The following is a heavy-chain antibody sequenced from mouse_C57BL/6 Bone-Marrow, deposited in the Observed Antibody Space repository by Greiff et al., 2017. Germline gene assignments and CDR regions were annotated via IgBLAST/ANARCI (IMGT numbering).Heavy chain of an antibody. V-gene: IGHV14-4*01. CDR3: TTRLYYAMDY. CDR1: GYNIKDDC. J-gene: IGHJ4*01. CDR2: IDPENGDT. Sequence: VQLQQSGAELVRPGASVKLSCTASGYNIKDDCMHWVKQRPEQGLEWIGSIDPENGDTEYASKFQGKATITADTSSNTAYLQLSSLTSEDTAVYYYTTRLYYAMDYWGQGTSVTVSS.